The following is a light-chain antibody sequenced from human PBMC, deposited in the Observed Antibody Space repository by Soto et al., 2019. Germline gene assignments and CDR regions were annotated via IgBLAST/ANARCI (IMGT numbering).Light chain of an antibody. CDR3: DQRQSWPRR. V-gene: IGKV3-11*01. CDR2: QTY. Sequence: LVLTHSPATLAAWAGDRVTLSCRASQQIKTRLASSQYRPGQAHRPLTYQTYIRAAGIPDRSSASGSGTASTLTICDVPPAAFALYFCDQRQSWPRRFRPGTTV. CDR1: QQIKTR. J-gene: IGKJ1*01.